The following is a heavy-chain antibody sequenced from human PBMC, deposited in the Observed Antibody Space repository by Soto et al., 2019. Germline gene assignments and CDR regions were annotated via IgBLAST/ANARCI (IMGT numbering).Heavy chain of an antibody. CDR2: IYNSGST. D-gene: IGHD3-10*02. CDR3: ARQMFLGGMDV. Sequence: PSETLSLTCTVSGGSISSYYWSWIRQPPGKGLEWIGYIYNSGSTNYNPSLKSRVTISVDTSKNQFSLKLSSVTAADTAVYYCARQMFLGGMDVWGQGTPVTLSS. J-gene: IGHJ6*02. V-gene: IGHV4-59*08. CDR1: GGSISSYY.